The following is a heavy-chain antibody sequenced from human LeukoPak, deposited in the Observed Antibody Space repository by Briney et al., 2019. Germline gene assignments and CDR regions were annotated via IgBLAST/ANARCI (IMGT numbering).Heavy chain of an antibody. CDR2: VSTSGGST. D-gene: IGHD1/OR15-1a*01. CDR1: GFTFTSFA. J-gene: IGHJ4*02. CDR3: AKRERVGTTIGH. Sequence: GGSLRLSCAASGFTFTSFAMSWVRQAPGKGLEWVSAVSTSGGSTYYADSVKGRFTISRDNSKNTLYLQMNSLRAEDTAVYYCAKRERVGTTIGHWGQGTLVTVSS. V-gene: IGHV3-23*01.